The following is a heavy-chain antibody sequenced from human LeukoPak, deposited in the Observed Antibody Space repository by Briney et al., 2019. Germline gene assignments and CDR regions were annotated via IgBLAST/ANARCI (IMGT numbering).Heavy chain of an antibody. Sequence: GGSLRLSCEASGFAFRAYAIHWVRQAPGKGLEWISFISFDGHTKYYANSVKGRLTISRDNSKNTLSLQMNSLRAEDTAIYYCARDLSEKYSIDYWGQGTLVTVSS. D-gene: IGHD2-15*01. V-gene: IGHV3-30-3*01. CDR1: GFAFRAYA. CDR3: ARDLSEKYSIDY. CDR2: ISFDGHTK. J-gene: IGHJ4*02.